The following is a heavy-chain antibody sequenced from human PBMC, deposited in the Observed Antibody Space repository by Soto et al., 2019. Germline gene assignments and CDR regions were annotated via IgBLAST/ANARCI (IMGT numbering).Heavy chain of an antibody. CDR3: ARENWYTLDV. D-gene: IGHD1-20*01. CDR1: GFSFSSCF. V-gene: IGHV3-74*01. CDR2: VPGDGSRA. Sequence: EVQLVESGGGSVQPGGSLRLSCAASGFSFSSCFMAWVRQAPGEGLVSVSHVPGDGSRASYADSVRGRFTISRDNAKNTLYLQMDSLRDEDTAIYYFARENWYTLDVWGQGTTVTFSS. J-gene: IGHJ6*02.